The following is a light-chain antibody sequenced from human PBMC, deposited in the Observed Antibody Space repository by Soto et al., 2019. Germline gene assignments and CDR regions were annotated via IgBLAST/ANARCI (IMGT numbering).Light chain of an antibody. CDR2: AAA. CDR1: QGIRND. V-gene: IGKV1-6*01. CDR3: LQDYNYPHT. J-gene: IGKJ1*01. Sequence: AIQMTQSPSSLSASVGDRVTITCRASQGIRNDLGWYQQKPGKAPTVLIFAAASLQRGVTSRFSGSGSGTDFTLTISSLQPEDFATYYCLQDYNYPHTFGQGTKVEIK.